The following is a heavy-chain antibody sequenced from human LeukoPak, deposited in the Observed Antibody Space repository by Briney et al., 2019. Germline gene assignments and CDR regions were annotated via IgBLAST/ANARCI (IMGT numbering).Heavy chain of an antibody. CDR3: ARFVGACSGGSCYSDY. V-gene: IGHV5-51*01. J-gene: IGHJ4*02. CDR1: RYSFTSYW. Sequence: GESLKISCKGSRYSFTSYWIGWVRQMPGKGLEWMGIIYPGDSDTRYSPSFQGQVTISADKSISTAYLQWNSLKASDNAMYYCARFVGACSGGSCYSDYWGQGTLVTVSS. D-gene: IGHD2-15*01. CDR2: IYPGDSDT.